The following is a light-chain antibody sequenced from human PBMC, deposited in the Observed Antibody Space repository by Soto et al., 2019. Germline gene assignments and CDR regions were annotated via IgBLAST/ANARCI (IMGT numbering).Light chain of an antibody. Sequence: QSPLTQPSSVSGSPGQSITISCTGTISDVGNYDLVSWNQQLPGKAPKFILYEGSKRPSGVSNRFSGSKSGNTASLTISGLQAEDEADYYFCSYAGSRTYVFGTRTKVNVL. J-gene: IGLJ1*01. CDR3: CSYAGSRTYV. CDR2: EGS. CDR1: ISDVGNYDL. V-gene: IGLV2-23*01.